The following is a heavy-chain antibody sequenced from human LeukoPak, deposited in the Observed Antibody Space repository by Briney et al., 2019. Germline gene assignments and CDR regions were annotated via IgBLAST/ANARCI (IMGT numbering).Heavy chain of an antibody. J-gene: IGHJ4*02. CDR3: ARVYYFDY. V-gene: IGHV3-23*01. CDR2: ISASGGGT. CDR1: GFTLSSYA. Sequence: GGSLGLSCAASGFTLSSYAMSWVRQAPGKGLEWVSSISASGGGTYYADSVKGRFTISRDNSKNTLYLQMNSLRAEDTAVYYCARVYYFDYWGQGTLVTVSS. D-gene: IGHD2-8*01.